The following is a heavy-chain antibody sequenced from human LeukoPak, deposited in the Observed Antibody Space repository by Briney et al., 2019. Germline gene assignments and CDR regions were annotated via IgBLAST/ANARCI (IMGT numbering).Heavy chain of an antibody. CDR3: ARGVVVVPAAINWFDP. CDR1: GGSISSSSYY. CDR2: IYYSGST. Sequence: PSETLSLTCTVSGGSISSSSYYWGWIRQPPGEGLEWIGSIYYSGSTYYNPSLKSRVTISVDTSKNQFSLKLSSVTAADTAVYYCARGVVVVPAAINWFDPWGQGTLVTVSS. V-gene: IGHV4-39*01. D-gene: IGHD2-2*01. J-gene: IGHJ5*02.